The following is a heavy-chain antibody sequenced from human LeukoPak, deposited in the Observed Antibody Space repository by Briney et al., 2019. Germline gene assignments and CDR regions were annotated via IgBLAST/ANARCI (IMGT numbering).Heavy chain of an antibody. V-gene: IGHV1-18*01. J-gene: IGHJ6*02. CDR2: ISAYNGNT. CDR1: GYTFTSYG. CDR3: ATGPYSSGWYKAVYYYYGMDV. D-gene: IGHD6-19*01. Sequence: GASVKVSCKASGYTFTSYGISWVRQAPGQGLEWMGWISAYNGNTNYAQKLQGRVTMTTDTSTSTAYMELRSLRSDDTAVYYCATGPYSSGWYKAVYYYYGMDVWGQGTTVTASS.